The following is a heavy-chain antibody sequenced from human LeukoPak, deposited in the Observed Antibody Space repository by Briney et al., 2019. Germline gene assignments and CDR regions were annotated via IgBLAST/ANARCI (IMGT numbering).Heavy chain of an antibody. CDR2: IYYSGST. CDR3: AREAFYYDSSGYR. V-gene: IGHV4-39*02. D-gene: IGHD3-22*01. CDR1: GGSITTSTYY. Sequence: SETLSLTCTVSGGSITTSTYYWGWIRQPPGKGLEWIGSIYYSGSTYNNPSLKSRVTISVDMSKNQFSLRLSSVTAADTAVYYCAREAFYYDSSGYRWGQGTLVTVSS. J-gene: IGHJ5*02.